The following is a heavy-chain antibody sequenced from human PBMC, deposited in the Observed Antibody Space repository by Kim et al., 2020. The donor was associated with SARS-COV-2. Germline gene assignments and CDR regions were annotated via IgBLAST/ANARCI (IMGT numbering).Heavy chain of an antibody. V-gene: IGHV3-13*04. J-gene: IGHJ2*01. CDR3: ARAINEDDYGDYVGPSQASTSYWYFDL. CDR1: GFTFSSYD. Sequence: GGSLRLSCAASGFTFSSYDMHWVRQATGKGLEWVSAIGTAGDTYYPGSVKGRFTISRENAKNSLYLQMNSLRAGDTAVYYCARAINEDDYGDYVGPSQASTSYWYFDLWGRGTLVTVSS. CDR2: IGTAGDT. D-gene: IGHD4-17*01.